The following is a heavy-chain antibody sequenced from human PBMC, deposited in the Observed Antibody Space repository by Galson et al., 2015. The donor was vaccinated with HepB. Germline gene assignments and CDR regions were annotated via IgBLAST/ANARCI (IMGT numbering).Heavy chain of an antibody. V-gene: IGHV1-2*04. Sequence: SVKVSCKASGYTFTGYYMHWVRQAPGQGLEWMGWINPNSGGTNYAQKFQGWVTMTRDTSISTAYMELSRLRSDDTAVYYCARAIEDPRIAAAGWWFDPWGQGTLVTVSS. D-gene: IGHD6-13*01. J-gene: IGHJ5*02. CDR1: GYTFTGYY. CDR3: ARAIEDPRIAAAGWWFDP. CDR2: INPNSGGT.